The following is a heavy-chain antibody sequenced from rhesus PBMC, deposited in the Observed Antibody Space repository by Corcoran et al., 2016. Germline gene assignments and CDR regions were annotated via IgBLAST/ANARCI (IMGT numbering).Heavy chain of an antibody. J-gene: IGHJ4*01. CDR3: SRDDYRSS. Sequence: DVQLVESGGGLVQPGGSLRLACAASGFSFGDYGVTWVRQASGKGLEWVSTISNIGKTVDYADSLKGRFTVSRDNAKNSLSLQMSSLRAEDTAVYYCSRDDYRSSWGQGVLVTVSS. CDR1: GFSFGDYG. CDR2: ISNIGKTV. D-gene: IGHD4-29*01. V-gene: IGHV3-183*02.